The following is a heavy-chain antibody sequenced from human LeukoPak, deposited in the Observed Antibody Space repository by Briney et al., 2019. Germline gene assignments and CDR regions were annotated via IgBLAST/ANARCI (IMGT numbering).Heavy chain of an antibody. J-gene: IGHJ3*02. D-gene: IGHD2-2*01. CDR3: AREASYCSSTSCPIPRDAFDI. CDR1: GGTFSSYA. V-gene: IGHV1-69*05. CDR2: IIPIFGTA. Sequence: GASVKVSCKASGGTFSSYAISWVRQAPGQGLEWMGGIIPIFGTANYAQKFQGRVTITTDESTSTAYMELSSLRSEDTAVYYCAREASYCSSTSCPIPRDAFDIWGQGTMVTVSS.